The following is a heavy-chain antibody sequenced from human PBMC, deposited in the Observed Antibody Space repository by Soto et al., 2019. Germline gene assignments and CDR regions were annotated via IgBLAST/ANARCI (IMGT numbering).Heavy chain of an antibody. D-gene: IGHD3-22*01. Sequence: PGGSLRLSCAASGFTFSSYAMSWVRQAPGKGLEWVSAISGSGGSTYYADSVKGRFTISRDNSKNTLYLQMNSLRAEDTAVYYCANGLQDYYDSSGYLHGFDYWGQGTLVTVSS. CDR3: ANGLQDYYDSSGYLHGFDY. J-gene: IGHJ4*02. CDR1: GFTFSSYA. CDR2: ISGSGGST. V-gene: IGHV3-23*01.